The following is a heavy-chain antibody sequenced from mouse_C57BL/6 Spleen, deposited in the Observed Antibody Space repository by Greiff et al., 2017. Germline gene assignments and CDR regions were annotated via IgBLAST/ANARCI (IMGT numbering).Heavy chain of an antibody. CDR2: IWSGGST. D-gene: IGHD2-1*01. J-gene: IGHJ1*03. CDR3: ARGNRYFDV. CDR1: GFSLTSYG. Sequence: QVQLQQSGPGLVQPSQSLSITCTVSGFSLTSYGVHWVRQSPGKGLEWLGVIWSGGSTDYNAAFISRLSISKDNSKSQVFFKMNSLQADDTAIYYCARGNRYFDVWGTGTTVTVSS. V-gene: IGHV2-2*01.